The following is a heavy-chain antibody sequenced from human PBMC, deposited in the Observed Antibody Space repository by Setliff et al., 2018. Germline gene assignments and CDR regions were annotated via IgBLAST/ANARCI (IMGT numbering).Heavy chain of an antibody. J-gene: IGHJ6*03. Sequence: SETLSLTCTVSGGSISTYYWSWIRRPAGKGLEWIGRVFVSGSTNYNPSLKSRVTMSVDTSKNQFSLKLSSVTAADTAVYYCARGQGYYMDVWGKGTTVTVSS. CDR2: VFVSGST. CDR3: ARGQGYYMDV. CDR1: GGSISTYY. V-gene: IGHV4-4*07.